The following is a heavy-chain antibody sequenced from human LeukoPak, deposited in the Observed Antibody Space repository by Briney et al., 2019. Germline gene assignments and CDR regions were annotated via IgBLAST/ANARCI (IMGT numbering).Heavy chain of an antibody. J-gene: IGHJ4*02. V-gene: IGHV4-31*03. Sequence: SQTLSLTCTVSGGSISSGGYYWSWTRQHPGKGLEWIGYIYYSGSTYYNPSLKSRVTISVDTSKNQFSLKLSSVTAADTAVYYCARSRILCYFDYWGQGTLVTVSS. CDR2: IYYSGST. CDR1: GGSISSGGYY. D-gene: IGHD2/OR15-2a*01. CDR3: ARSRILCYFDY.